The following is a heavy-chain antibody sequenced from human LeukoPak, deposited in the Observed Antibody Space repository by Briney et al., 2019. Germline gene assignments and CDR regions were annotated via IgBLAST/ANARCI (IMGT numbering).Heavy chain of an antibody. CDR2: ISSSGSTI. J-gene: IGHJ5*02. CDR3: ARDRLTYYYGSGSPPAVQLWFDP. CDR1: GFTFSDYY. Sequence: GGSLRLSCAASGFTFSDYYMSWIRQAPGKGLEWVSYISSSGSTIYYADSVKGRFTISRDNAKNSLYLQMNSLRADDTAVYYCARDRLTYYYGSGSPPAVQLWFDPWGQGTLVTVSS. V-gene: IGHV3-11*01. D-gene: IGHD3-10*01.